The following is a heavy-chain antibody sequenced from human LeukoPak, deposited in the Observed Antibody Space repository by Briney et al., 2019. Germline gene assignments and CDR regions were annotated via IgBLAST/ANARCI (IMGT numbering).Heavy chain of an antibody. D-gene: IGHD5-24*01. V-gene: IGHV1-2*02. Sequence: GASVKVSCKASGYTFTSYDINWVRQATGQGLGWMGWIHPNSGGTNYVQKFQGRVTMTRDTSLSTAYMELNGLRSDDTAVYYCARDNLDGMAAIPNYWGQGTLVTVSS. J-gene: IGHJ4*02. CDR3: ARDNLDGMAAIPNY. CDR2: IHPNSGGT. CDR1: GYTFTSYD.